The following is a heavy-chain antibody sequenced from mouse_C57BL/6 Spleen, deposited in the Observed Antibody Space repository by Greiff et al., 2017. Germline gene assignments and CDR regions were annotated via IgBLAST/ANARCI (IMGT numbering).Heavy chain of an antibody. V-gene: IGHV5-16*01. CDR2: INPDGSST. CDR1: GFTFSDYY. D-gene: IGHD3-3*01. J-gene: IGHJ4*01. Sequence: EVQVVQSEAGLVQPGTSMKLSCTASGFTFSDYYMAWVRQVPGKGLEWVANINPDGSSTYYLHSLKSRFIIAVDNAKNILYLQMSSLEAEDTATYDCERTRTDAMDYWGQGTSVTVSA. CDR3: ERTRTDAMDY.